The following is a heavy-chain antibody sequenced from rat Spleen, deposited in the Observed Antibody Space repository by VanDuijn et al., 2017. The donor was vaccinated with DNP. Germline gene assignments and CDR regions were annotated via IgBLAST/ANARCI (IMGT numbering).Heavy chain of an antibody. V-gene: IGHV5S10*01. J-gene: IGHJ3*01. Sequence: EVQLVESGGGLVQPGGSLKLSCAASGFTFSDYNMAWVRQAPKKGLEWVTTIIFDGSPTYYRDSVKGRFTISRDNARSTLYLQMDSLRSEDTATYYWATGVYGGYEDWFAYWGQGTLVTVSS. D-gene: IGHD1-11*01. CDR3: ATGVYGGYEDWFAY. CDR2: IIFDGSPT. CDR1: GFTFSDYN.